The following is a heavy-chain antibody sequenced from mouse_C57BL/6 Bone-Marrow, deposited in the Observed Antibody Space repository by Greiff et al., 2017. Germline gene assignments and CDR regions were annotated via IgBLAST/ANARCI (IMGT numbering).Heavy chain of an antibody. Sequence: EVQLQQSGAELVRPGASVKLSCTASGFNIKDYYMHWVKQRPEQGMEWIGRIDPEDGDTEYAPKFQGKATMTADTSSNTSYLQLNSVTSEDTAVYYCTTDYWYVDVWGTGTAVTVSA. J-gene: IGHJ1*03. CDR1: GFNIKDYY. CDR2: IDPEDGDT. CDR3: TTDYWYVDV. V-gene: IGHV14-1*01.